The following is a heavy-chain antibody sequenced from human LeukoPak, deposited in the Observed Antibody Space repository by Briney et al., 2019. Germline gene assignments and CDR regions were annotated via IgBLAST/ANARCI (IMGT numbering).Heavy chain of an antibody. D-gene: IGHD4-17*01. V-gene: IGHV3-74*01. Sequence: GGSLRLSCAASGFTFSGYWMHWVRQPPGKGLVWVSRITGDGSSPTYADSVKGRFTISRDNAKNTLYLQMISLRAEDTAVYYCARDTGWYFDLWGRGTLVTVSS. J-gene: IGHJ2*01. CDR3: ARDTGWYFDL. CDR2: ITGDGSSP. CDR1: GFTFSGYW.